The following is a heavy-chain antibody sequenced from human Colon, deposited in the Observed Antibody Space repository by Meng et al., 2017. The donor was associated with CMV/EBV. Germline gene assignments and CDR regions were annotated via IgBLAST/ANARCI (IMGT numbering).Heavy chain of an antibody. V-gene: IGHV3-7*01. CDR2: IKQDGSET. CDR1: GFTFSSYS. D-gene: IGHD2-2*01. Sequence: GESLKISCAASGFTFSSYSMNWVRRAPGKGLEWVASIKQDGSETSYVDSVEGRFTISRDNAKNSLYLQMNSLRAEDTAVYYCARAVYFPLYHFNSWGQGTLVTVSS. CDR3: ARAVYFPLYHFNS. J-gene: IGHJ4*02.